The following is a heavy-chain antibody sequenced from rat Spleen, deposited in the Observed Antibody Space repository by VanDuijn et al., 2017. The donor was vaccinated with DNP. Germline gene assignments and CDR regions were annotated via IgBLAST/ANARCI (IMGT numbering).Heavy chain of an antibody. V-gene: IGHV5-22*01. D-gene: IGHD1-7*01. CDR1: GFIFNDYY. CDR3: ARHGRGEWDY. J-gene: IGHJ2*01. Sequence: EVQLVESGGGLVQPGRSLKLSCAASGFIFNDYYMAWVRQAPTKGLEWVAYISYDGDSTYNGDSVKGRFTISRDNAKNTLYLQMNSLRSEDMATYYCARHGRGEWDYWGQVVMVTVSS. CDR2: ISYDGDST.